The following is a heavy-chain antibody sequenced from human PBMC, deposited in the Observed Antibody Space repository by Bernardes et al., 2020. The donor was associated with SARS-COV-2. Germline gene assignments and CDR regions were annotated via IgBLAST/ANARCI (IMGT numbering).Heavy chain of an antibody. CDR3: AREWEDYTSSLFDY. Sequence: GGSLRLSCATSGFAFSAFAMHWVRQAPGKVLEWIAIISYDGTTKYNSDSVKGRFTISRDNSKNTLFLQMNSLTTEDTAIYDCAREWEDYTSSLFDYWGQGTLVTVSS. J-gene: IGHJ4*02. CDR1: GFAFSAFA. V-gene: IGHV3-30*04. D-gene: IGHD1-26*01. CDR2: ISYDGTTK.